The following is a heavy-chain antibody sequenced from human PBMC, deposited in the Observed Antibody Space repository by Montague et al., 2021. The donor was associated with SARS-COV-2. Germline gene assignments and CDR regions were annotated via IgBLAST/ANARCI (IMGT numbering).Heavy chain of an antibody. V-gene: IGHV4-34*01. Sequence: SETLSLTCAVYGGSFSGYYWSWIRQPPEKGLEWIGEINQSGRTNNNPSLKSRVIISVDTSKNQFSLKLSSVTAADTAVYYCARRGSSVWGVTVSAELDYWGRGTLVIVSS. D-gene: IGHD3-10*01. CDR2: INQSGRT. CDR1: GGSFSGYY. CDR3: ARRGSSVWGVTVSAELDY. J-gene: IGHJ4*02.